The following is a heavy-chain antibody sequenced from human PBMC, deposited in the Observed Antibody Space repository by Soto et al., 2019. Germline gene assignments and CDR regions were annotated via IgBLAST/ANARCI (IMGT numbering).Heavy chain of an antibody. V-gene: IGHV1-2*04. Sequence: GSVKVSCKASGYTFTGYYMHWVRQAPGQGLEWMGWINPNSGGTNYAQKFQGWVTMTRDTSISTAYMELSRLRSDDTAVYYCARDQSNWNYYYYYGMDVWGQGTTVTVSS. CDR3: ARDQSNWNYYYYYGMDV. CDR2: INPNSGGT. J-gene: IGHJ6*02. CDR1: GYTFTGYY. D-gene: IGHD1-20*01.